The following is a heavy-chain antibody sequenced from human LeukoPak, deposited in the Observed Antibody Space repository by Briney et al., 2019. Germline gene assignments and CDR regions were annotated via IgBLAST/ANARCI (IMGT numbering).Heavy chain of an antibody. CDR3: ATETNGHHYDY. J-gene: IGHJ4*02. D-gene: IGHD1-14*01. V-gene: IGHV3-21*06. Sequence: GGSLRLSCTASGLTFSTSGFNWVRQAPGKGLEWVASIGPTGSDRYHADSIKGRFTISRDNANNFLYLHMNSLRAEDTAVYYCATETNGHHYDYWGQGTLLTVSS. CDR2: IGPTGSDR. CDR1: GLTFSTSG.